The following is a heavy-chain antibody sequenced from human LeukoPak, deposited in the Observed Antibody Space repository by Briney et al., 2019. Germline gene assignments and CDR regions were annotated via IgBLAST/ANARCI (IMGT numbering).Heavy chain of an antibody. Sequence: PGGSLRLSCAASAFTFANAYMSWVRQAPGRGLEWVGRIKSKTDGGTTDYAAPVKGRFTISRDDSKNTLYLQMNSLKPEDTAVYYCTTDNHITIFGVLIPALFYWGQGTLVTVSS. CDR3: TTDNHITIFGVLIPALFY. CDR1: AFTFANAY. CDR2: IKSKTDGGTT. J-gene: IGHJ4*02. D-gene: IGHD3-3*01. V-gene: IGHV3-15*01.